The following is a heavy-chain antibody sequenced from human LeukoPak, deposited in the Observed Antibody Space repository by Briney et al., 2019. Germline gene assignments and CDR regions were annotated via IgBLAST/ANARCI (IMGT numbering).Heavy chain of an antibody. CDR2: IYSSGST. CDR3: ARYGGYRRYYYYYMDV. J-gene: IGHJ6*03. V-gene: IGHV4-4*07. D-gene: IGHD3-16*01. Sequence: SETLSLTCTVSGGSINNYYWSWIRQPAGKGLEWIGLIYSSGSTSYNPSLKSRVTMSVDTSKKQFSLRLSSVTAADTAVYYCARYGGYRRYYYYYMDVWGKGTTVTVSS. CDR1: GGSINNYY.